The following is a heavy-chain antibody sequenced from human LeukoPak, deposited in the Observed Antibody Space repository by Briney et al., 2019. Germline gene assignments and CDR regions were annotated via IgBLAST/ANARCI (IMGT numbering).Heavy chain of an antibody. CDR1: GYTFTGYY. D-gene: IGHD5-12*01. Sequence: GASVKVSCKASGYTFTGYYMHWVRQAPGQGIEWMGWINPNSGGTNYAQKFQGRVTMTRDTSISTAYTELSRLRSDDTAVYYCARDEGYSGYDPFDYWGQGTLVTVSS. CDR2: INPNSGGT. CDR3: ARDEGYSGYDPFDY. V-gene: IGHV1-2*02. J-gene: IGHJ4*02.